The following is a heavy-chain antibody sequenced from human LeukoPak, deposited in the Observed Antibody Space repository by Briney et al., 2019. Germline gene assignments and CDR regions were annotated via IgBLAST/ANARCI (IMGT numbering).Heavy chain of an antibody. Sequence: GPSVNVSCKASGHTFTGYYMLWVRHASGQGLEWMGWNKPNSGGTNYAQKCQGRVTMTRDTSISTAYMELSRLRSDDTAVYYCARADAGYWGQGTLVTVSS. V-gene: IGHV1-2*02. J-gene: IGHJ4*02. CDR1: GHTFTGYY. CDR2: NKPNSGGT. D-gene: IGHD2-8*01. CDR3: ARADAGY.